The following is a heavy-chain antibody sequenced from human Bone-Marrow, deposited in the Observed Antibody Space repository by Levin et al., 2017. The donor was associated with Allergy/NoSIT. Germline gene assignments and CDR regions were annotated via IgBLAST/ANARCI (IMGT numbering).Heavy chain of an antibody. CDR1: GYSFSNHW. Sequence: KVSCKGSGYSFSNHWIAWVRQVPGKGLEWMGIIFPGDSQINYSPSFEGQVTISADKSISTAYLQRSSLKTSDTAMYYCATNRAALYCSMDVRGQGTTVTVS. D-gene: IGHD2-15*01. CDR2: IFPGDSQI. CDR3: ATNRAALYCSMDV. V-gene: IGHV5-51*01. J-gene: IGHJ6*02.